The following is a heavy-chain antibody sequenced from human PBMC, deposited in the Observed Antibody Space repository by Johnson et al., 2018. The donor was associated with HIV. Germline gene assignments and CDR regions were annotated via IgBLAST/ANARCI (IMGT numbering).Heavy chain of an antibody. Sequence: QVQLVESGGGVVQPGRSLRLSCAASGFPFSTYAMHWVRQAPGKGLEWVSVISYDGSDKYYADSVKGRFTISRDNSRNTLYVHMNSLRAEDTAVYYCARGKALIQRWDDAFDIWGQGTMVTGSS. CDR2: ISYDGSDK. J-gene: IGHJ3*02. CDR3: ARGKALIQRWDDAFDI. D-gene: IGHD5-18*01. CDR1: GFPFSTYA. V-gene: IGHV3-30-3*01.